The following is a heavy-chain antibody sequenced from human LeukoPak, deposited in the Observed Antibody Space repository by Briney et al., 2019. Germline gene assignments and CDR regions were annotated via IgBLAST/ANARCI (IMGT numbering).Heavy chain of an antibody. J-gene: IGHJ4*02. CDR3: ASGDYMDY. V-gene: IGHV3-7*01. D-gene: IGHD3-16*01. CDR2: IKQDGSEK. Sequence: GGSLRLSCAASGFTFSSYAMSWVRQAPGKGLEWVANIKQDGSEKYYVDSVKGRFIISRDNAKNSLFLQMNSLRAEDTAVYYCASGDYMDYWGQGTLVTVSS. CDR1: GFTFSSYA.